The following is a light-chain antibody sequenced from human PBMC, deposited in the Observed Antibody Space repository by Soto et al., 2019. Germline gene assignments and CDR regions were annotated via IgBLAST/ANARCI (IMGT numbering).Light chain of an antibody. J-gene: IGLJ1*01. CDR3: SSYTSSSTAYV. CDR1: SSDVGGYNY. Sequence: QSALTQPRSVSGSPGQSVTISCTGTSSDVGGYNYVSWYQQHPGKAPKLMIYEVSNRPSGVSNRFSGSKSGNTASLTISGLQAEDEADYYCSSYTSSSTAYVFGTGTKVTV. CDR2: EVS. V-gene: IGLV2-14*01.